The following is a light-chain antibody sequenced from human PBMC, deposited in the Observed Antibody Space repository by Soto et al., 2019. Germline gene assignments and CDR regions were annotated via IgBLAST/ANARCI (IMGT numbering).Light chain of an antibody. CDR2: DVS. CDR1: SSDVGGYDY. Sequence: QSALTQPRSVSGSPGQSVTISCTGTSSDVGGYDYVSWYQQHPGKAPKLMIYDVSKRPSGVPDRFSGSKSGNTASLTISGLQGEDEAEYYCCSYAGNYTLLFGGGTKLTVL. CDR3: CSYAGNYTLL. V-gene: IGLV2-11*01. J-gene: IGLJ2*01.